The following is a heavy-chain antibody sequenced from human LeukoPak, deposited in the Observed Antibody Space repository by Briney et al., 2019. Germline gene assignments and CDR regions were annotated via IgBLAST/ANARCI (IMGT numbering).Heavy chain of an antibody. CDR3: ARGSWYGYSPTSWFDP. CDR2: ISSSSSYI. CDR1: GFTFSSYS. J-gene: IGHJ5*02. Sequence: GGSLRLSCAASGFTFSSYSMNWVRQAPGKGLEWVSSISSSSSYIYYADSVKGRFTISRDNAKNSLYLQMNSLRAEDTAVYYCARGSWYGYSPTSWFDPWGQGTLVTVSS. D-gene: IGHD6-13*01. V-gene: IGHV3-21*01.